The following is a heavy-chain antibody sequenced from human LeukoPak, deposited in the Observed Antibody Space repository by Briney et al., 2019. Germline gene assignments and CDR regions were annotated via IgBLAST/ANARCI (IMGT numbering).Heavy chain of an antibody. Sequence: PSETLSLTCAVYGGSFSGYYWSWIRQPPGKGLEWIGEINHSGSTNYNPSLKSRVTISVDTSKNQFSLKLSSVTAADTAVYYCARLMSYLDYWGQGTLVTDSS. CDR1: GGSFSGYY. CDR2: INHSGST. CDR3: ARLMSYLDY. J-gene: IGHJ4*02. V-gene: IGHV4-34*01.